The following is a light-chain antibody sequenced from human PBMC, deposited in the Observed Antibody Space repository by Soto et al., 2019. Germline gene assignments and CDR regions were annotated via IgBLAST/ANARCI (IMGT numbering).Light chain of an antibody. CDR2: GAS. V-gene: IGKV3-15*01. J-gene: IGKJ2*01. CDR3: QQYHNWPPYT. CDR1: QSVRSN. Sequence: ETVMTQSPATLSVSPGESATLSCRASQSVRSNLAWYQQRPGQAPRLLIYGASTRATGIPARFSGSGSGTEFTLTISSLQSVDFAVYYCQQYHNWPPYTFGQGTKLEIK.